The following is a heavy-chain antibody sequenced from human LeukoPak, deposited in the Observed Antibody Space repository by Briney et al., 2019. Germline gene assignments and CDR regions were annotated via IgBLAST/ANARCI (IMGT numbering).Heavy chain of an antibody. Sequence: SEALSLTCTVSGGSISSGFYYWSWIRQPAGKGLEWIGRIYTSGSTNYNPSLKSRISISVDTSKNQFSLKLTSVTAADTAVYYCAREHPRGEVDDFDYWGQGTLVTVSS. V-gene: IGHV4-61*02. CDR3: AREHPRGEVDDFDY. CDR1: GGSISSGFYY. D-gene: IGHD3-16*01. CDR2: IYTSGST. J-gene: IGHJ4*02.